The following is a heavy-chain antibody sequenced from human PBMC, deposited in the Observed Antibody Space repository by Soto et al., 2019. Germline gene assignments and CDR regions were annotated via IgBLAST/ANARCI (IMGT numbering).Heavy chain of an antibody. CDR3: AKNIVVVVSATSRDS. J-gene: IGHJ4*02. CDR1: GVKGCSYA. Sequence: ISYEGAGVKGCSYARCRFHKKTGKGLEWVSAISGSGGSTYYADSVKGRFTISRDNSKNTLYLQMNSLRAEDTAVYYCAKNIVVVVSATSRDSCGPGILVTVS. V-gene: IGHV3-23*01. D-gene: IGHD2-15*01. CDR2: ISGSGGST.